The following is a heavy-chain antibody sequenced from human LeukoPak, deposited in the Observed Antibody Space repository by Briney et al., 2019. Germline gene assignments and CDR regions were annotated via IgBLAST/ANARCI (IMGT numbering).Heavy chain of an antibody. D-gene: IGHD3-3*01. CDR3: ARSSGFWSGYPDY. CDR2: IYYSGST. V-gene: IGHV4-59*01. CDR1: GGSISSYY. J-gene: IGHJ4*02. Sequence: SETLSLTCTVSGGSISSYYWSWIRQPPGKGLEWFGYIYYSGSTNYNPSLKSRVTISVDTSKNQFSLKLSSVTAADTAVYYCARSSGFWSGYPDYWGQGTLVTVSS.